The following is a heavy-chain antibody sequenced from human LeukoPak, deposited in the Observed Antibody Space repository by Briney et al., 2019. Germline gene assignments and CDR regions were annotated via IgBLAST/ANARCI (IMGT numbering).Heavy chain of an antibody. Sequence: PGGSLRLSCTASGFTFSSYWMSWVRQAPGKGLEWVANIKQDGSEKDYVDSVKGRFTISRDNPKNSLYLQMNSLRAEDTAVYYCARYCGGDCYGMDVWGQRTTVTVSS. D-gene: IGHD2-21*02. CDR1: GFTFSSYW. J-gene: IGHJ6*02. CDR2: IKQDGSEK. V-gene: IGHV3-7*01. CDR3: ARYCGGDCYGMDV.